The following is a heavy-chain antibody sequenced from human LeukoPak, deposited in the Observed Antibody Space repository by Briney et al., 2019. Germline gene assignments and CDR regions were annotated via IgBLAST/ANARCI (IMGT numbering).Heavy chain of an antibody. CDR2: IWYDGSNK. J-gene: IGHJ4*02. D-gene: IGHD1-1*01. CDR1: GFTFSSYG. Sequence: GGSLRLSCAASGFTFSSYGMHWVRQAPGKGLEWVAVIWYDGSNKYYADSVKGRFTISRDNSKNTLYLQTNSLRAEDTAVYYCAREQHRRHFDYWGQGTLVTVSS. V-gene: IGHV3-33*01. CDR3: AREQHRRHFDY.